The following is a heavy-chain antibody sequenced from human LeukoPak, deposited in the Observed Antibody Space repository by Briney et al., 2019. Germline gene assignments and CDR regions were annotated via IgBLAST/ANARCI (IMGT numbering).Heavy chain of an antibody. CDR2: ISRSTNTI. Sequence: PGGSLRLSCAASGFTFSGYSMNWVRQAPGKGLEWVSYISRSTNTIYYADSVKGRFTISRDNAKNSLYLQMNSLRDEDTAVYYCARDSTHYYDSGGYYYDSWGQGTLVTVSS. D-gene: IGHD3-22*01. J-gene: IGHJ4*02. CDR3: ARDSTHYYDSGGYYYDS. CDR1: GFTFSGYS. V-gene: IGHV3-48*02.